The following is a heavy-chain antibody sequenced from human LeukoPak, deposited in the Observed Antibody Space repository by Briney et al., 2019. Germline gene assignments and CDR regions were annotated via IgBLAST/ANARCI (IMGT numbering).Heavy chain of an antibody. CDR2: INHSGST. CDR3: ARSARHFDY. J-gene: IGHJ4*02. Sequence: SETLSLTCAVYGGSFSGYYCSWIRQPPGKGLEWIGEINHSGSTNYNPSLKSRVTISVDTSKNQFSLKLSSVTAADTAVYYCARSARHFDYWGQGNLVTVSS. D-gene: IGHD6-6*01. V-gene: IGHV4-34*01. CDR1: GGSFSGYY.